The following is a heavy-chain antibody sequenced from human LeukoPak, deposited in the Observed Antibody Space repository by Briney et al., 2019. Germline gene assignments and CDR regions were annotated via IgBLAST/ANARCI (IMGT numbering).Heavy chain of an antibody. Sequence: SVKVSCKASGGTFSSYAISWVRQAPGQGLEWMGGIIPIFGTANYAQKFQGRVTITADESTSTAYMELSSLRASDTAMYYCARHPRNYYAGSGYYSIDAFDIWGQGTMVTVSS. CDR1: GGTFSSYA. D-gene: IGHD3-22*01. CDR2: IIPIFGTA. CDR3: ARHPRNYYAGSGYYSIDAFDI. J-gene: IGHJ3*02. V-gene: IGHV1-69*13.